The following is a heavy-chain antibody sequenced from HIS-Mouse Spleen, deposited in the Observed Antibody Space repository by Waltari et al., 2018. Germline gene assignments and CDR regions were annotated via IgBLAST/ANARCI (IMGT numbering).Heavy chain of an antibody. CDR2: IDWDDDK. D-gene: IGHD6-19*01. V-gene: IGHV2-70*15. J-gene: IGHJ4*02. Sequence: QVTLRESGPALVKPTQTLTLTCTFSGFSLSTSGMCVSWIRQPPGKALEWLARIDWDDDKYYSTSLKTRLTIAKDTSKNQVVLTMTNMDPVDTATYYCARGYSSGWFFDYWGQGTLVTVSS. CDR3: ARGYSSGWFFDY. CDR1: GFSLSTSGMC.